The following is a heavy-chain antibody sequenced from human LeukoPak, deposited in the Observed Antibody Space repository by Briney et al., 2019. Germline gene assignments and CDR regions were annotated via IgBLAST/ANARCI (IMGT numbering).Heavy chain of an antibody. Sequence: SGGSLRLSCAASGFTFSSYGMHWVRQAPGKGLEWVAVISYDGSNKYYADSVKGRSTISRDNSKNTLYLQMNSLRAEDTAVYYCARIWSVTPFDYWGQGTLVTVSS. CDR2: ISYDGSNK. CDR3: ARIWSVTPFDY. CDR1: GFTFSSYG. D-gene: IGHD4-17*01. J-gene: IGHJ4*02. V-gene: IGHV3-30*03.